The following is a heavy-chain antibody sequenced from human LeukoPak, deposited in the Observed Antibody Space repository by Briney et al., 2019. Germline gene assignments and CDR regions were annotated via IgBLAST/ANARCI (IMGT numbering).Heavy chain of an antibody. D-gene: IGHD3-3*01. J-gene: IGHJ6*02. Sequence: GGSLRLSCAASGFTFKTYAMNWVRQVPGKGPEWVSSMSGSGSSTDYADSVKGRFTISRDNSKNTLYLQMNSLRAEDTAVYYCARDQSRPGYYDFWSGYYDYGMDVWGQGTTVTVSS. CDR3: ARDQSRPGYYDFWSGYYDYGMDV. V-gene: IGHV3-23*01. CDR1: GFTFKTYA. CDR2: MSGSGSST.